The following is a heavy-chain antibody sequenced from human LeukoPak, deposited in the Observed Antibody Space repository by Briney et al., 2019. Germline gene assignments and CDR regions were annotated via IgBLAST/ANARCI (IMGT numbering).Heavy chain of an antibody. CDR3: ARALGSDAFDI. J-gene: IGHJ3*02. CDR2: IYHSGST. V-gene: IGHV4-30-2*01. CDR1: GGSISSGGYS. D-gene: IGHD3-16*01. Sequence: SQTLSFTCAVSGGSISSGGYSWSWIRQPPGKGLEWIGYIYHSGSTYYNPSLKSRVTISVDRSKNQFSLKLSSVTAADTAVYYCARALGSDAFDIWGQGTMVTVSS.